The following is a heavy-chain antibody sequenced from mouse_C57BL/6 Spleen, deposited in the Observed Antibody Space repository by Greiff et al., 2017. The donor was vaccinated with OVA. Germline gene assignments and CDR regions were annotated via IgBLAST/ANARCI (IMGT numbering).Heavy chain of an antibody. D-gene: IGHD3-3*01. CDR1: GYTFTDYN. Sequence: EVKLLESGPELVKPGASVKMSCKASGYTFTDYNMHWVKQSHGKSLEWIGYINPNNGGTSYNQKFKGKATLTVNKSSSTAYMELRSLTSEDSAVYYCARRGLGPWFAYWGQGTLVTVSA. CDR2: INPNNGGT. J-gene: IGHJ3*01. V-gene: IGHV1-22*01. CDR3: ARRGLGPWFAY.